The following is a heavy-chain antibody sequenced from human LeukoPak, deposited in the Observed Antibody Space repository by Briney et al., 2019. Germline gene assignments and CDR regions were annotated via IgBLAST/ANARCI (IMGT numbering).Heavy chain of an antibody. Sequence: PSETLSLTCTVSGGSISSYYWSWIRQPPGKGLEWIGYIYYSGSTNYNPSLKSRVTISVDTSKNQFSLKLSSVTAADTAVYYCARVLNGYSSSDNWFDPWGQGTLVTVSS. J-gene: IGHJ5*02. V-gene: IGHV4-59*12. CDR2: IYYSGST. CDR1: GGSISSYY. D-gene: IGHD6-13*01. CDR3: ARVLNGYSSSDNWFDP.